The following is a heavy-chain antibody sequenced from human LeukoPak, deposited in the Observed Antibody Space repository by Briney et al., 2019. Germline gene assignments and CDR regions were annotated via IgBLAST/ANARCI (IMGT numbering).Heavy chain of an antibody. CDR3: ARLPTRIAAAGTPWFDP. CDR1: GYSFTSYW. D-gene: IGHD6-13*01. CDR2: IDPSDSYT. J-gene: IGHJ5*02. V-gene: IGHV5-10-1*01. Sequence: GESLRISCKGSGYSFTSYWISWVRQMPGKGLEWMGRIDPSDSYTNYSPSFQGHVTISADKSISTAYLQWSSLKAPDTAMYYCARLPTRIAAAGTPWFDPWGQGTLVTVSS.